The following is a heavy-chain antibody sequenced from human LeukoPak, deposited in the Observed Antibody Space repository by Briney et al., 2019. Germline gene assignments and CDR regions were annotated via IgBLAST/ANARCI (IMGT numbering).Heavy chain of an antibody. J-gene: IGHJ4*02. Sequence: GGSLRLSCAASGFTFSNYWVTWVRQAPGKGLEWVANIRQDGREKNYVDSVKGRFTISRDNAKNSLILQMNRLRAEDTAVYYCARDVSDENGSASRIHLDSWGQGTLVSVSS. D-gene: IGHD6-6*01. CDR3: ARDVSDENGSASRIHLDS. V-gene: IGHV3-7*03. CDR1: GFTFSNYW. CDR2: IRQDGREK.